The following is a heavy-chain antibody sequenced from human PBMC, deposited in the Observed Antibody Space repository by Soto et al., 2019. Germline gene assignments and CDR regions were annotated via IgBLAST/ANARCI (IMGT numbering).Heavy chain of an antibody. D-gene: IGHD4-17*01. Sequence: EVQLVESGGGLVKPGGSLRLSCAASGFTFNRYSMNWVRQAPGKGLEWVSSIGSGSTSIYYADSVKGRFTISRDNAKNSLFLQMNSLRVEDTAVYYCVREGYGDYVEAFDIWGQGTMVTVSS. V-gene: IGHV3-21*01. CDR1: GFTFNRYS. CDR3: VREGYGDYVEAFDI. J-gene: IGHJ3*02. CDR2: IGSGSTSI.